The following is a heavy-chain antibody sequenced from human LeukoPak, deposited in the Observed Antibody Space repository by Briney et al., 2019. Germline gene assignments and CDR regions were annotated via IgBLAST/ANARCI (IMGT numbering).Heavy chain of an antibody. V-gene: IGHV3-7*01. Sequence: GGSLRLSCTASGFTFSSYWMSWVRQAPGKGLEWVASIKQDGSDKFYVASVKGRFTISRDNAKNSLYLQMNNLRAEDTAVYYCARGGAAAARKRGVDYWGQGTLVTVSS. CDR1: GFTFSSYW. D-gene: IGHD6-13*01. CDR3: ARGGAAAARKRGVDY. J-gene: IGHJ4*02. CDR2: IKQDGSDK.